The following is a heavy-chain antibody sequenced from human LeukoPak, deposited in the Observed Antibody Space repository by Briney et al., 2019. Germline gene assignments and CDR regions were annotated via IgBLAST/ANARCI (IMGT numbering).Heavy chain of an antibody. V-gene: IGHV4-34*01. CDR1: GGSFSGYY. CDR3: ARSAQDTIFGVVILATSIDY. J-gene: IGHJ4*02. Sequence: PSETLSLTCAVYGGSFSGYYWSWVRQPPGKGLEWIGEINHSGSTNYNPSLKSRVTISVDTSKNQFSLKLSSVTAADTAVYYCARSAQDTIFGVVILATSIDYWGQGTLVTVSS. D-gene: IGHD3-3*01. CDR2: INHSGST.